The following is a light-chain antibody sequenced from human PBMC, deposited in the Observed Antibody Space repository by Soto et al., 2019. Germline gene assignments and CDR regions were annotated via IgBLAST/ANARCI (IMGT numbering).Light chain of an antibody. J-gene: IGKJ1*01. CDR1: QSVTNY. CDR3: QQSINWPPG. CDR2: DAS. Sequence: EIFLTQSPDTLSLSPGERATLTCRASQSVTNYIAWYQQRPGQAPRLLIYDASNRATGVPARFSGSRSGTDFTLTISDLEPADFGLYYCQQSINWPPGFGQGTKVEIK. V-gene: IGKV3-11*01.